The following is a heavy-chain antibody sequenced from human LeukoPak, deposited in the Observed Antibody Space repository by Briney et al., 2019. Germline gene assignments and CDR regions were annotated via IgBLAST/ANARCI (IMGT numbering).Heavy chain of an antibody. CDR2: IFAGGGEI. D-gene: IGHD2-8*02. V-gene: IGHV3-23*01. J-gene: IGHJ4*02. CDR3: ATYRQVLLPFES. CDR1: GFTFSTFA. Sequence: GGSLRLSCATSGFTFSTFAMIWVRQPPGKGLEWVSSIFAGGGEIHYADSVRGRFTISRDNSKSTLSLQMNSLRAEDTAIYYCATYRQVLLPFESWGQGTLVTVSS.